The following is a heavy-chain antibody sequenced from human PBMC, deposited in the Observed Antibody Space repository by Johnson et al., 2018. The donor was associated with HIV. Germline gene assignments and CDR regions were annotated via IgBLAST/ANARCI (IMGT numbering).Heavy chain of an antibody. J-gene: IGHJ3*02. V-gene: IGHV3-9*01. CDR1: GFTFDDYA. D-gene: IGHD1-1*01. Sequence: VQLVESGGGLVRPGRSLRLSCAASGFTFDDYAMHWVRQAPGKGLEWVSGISWNSGSIGYADSVKGRFTISRDNAKNSLYLQMNSLRAEDRAVYYCARDGQLGAFDIWGQGTMVTVSS. CDR2: ISWNSGSI. CDR3: ARDGQLGAFDI.